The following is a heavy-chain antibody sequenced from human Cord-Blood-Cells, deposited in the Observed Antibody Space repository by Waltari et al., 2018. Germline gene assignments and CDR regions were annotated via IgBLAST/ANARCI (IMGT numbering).Heavy chain of an antibody. CDR2: IYYSGST. Sequence: QLQLQESGPGLVKPSEPLSLTCTVPGGSISSRSYYWGWIRQLPGKGLAWIGSIYYSGSTYYNPSLKSRVTISVDTSKNQFSLKLSSVTAADTAVYYCASTREYYYDSSGYYNAFDIWGQGTMVTVSS. V-gene: IGHV4-39*01. CDR3: ASTREYYYDSSGYYNAFDI. D-gene: IGHD3-22*01. CDR1: GGSISSRSYY. J-gene: IGHJ3*02.